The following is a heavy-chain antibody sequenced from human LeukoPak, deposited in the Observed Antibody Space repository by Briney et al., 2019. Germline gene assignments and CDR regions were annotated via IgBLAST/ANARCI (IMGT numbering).Heavy chain of an antibody. CDR1: GYTFTNYG. CDR2: ISGYSGNT. V-gene: IGHV1-18*01. D-gene: IGHD6-6*01. CDR3: ARDPQRSKYSSSPRGSYYYGMDV. J-gene: IGHJ6*02. Sequence: GASVKVSCKASGYTFTNYGISWVRQAPGQGLEWMGWISGYSGNTNYAQKLQGRVTMTTDTSTSTAYMELRSLRSDDTAVYYCARDPQRSKYSSSPRGSYYYGMDVWGQGTTVTVSS.